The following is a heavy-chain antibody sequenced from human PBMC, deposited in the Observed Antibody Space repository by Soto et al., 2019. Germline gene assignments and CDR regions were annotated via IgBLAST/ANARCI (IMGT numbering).Heavy chain of an antibody. V-gene: IGHV4-59*01. CDR3: ARQMRGATISIYYYGMDV. D-gene: IGHD5-12*01. CDR2: IYYSGST. J-gene: IGHJ6*02. Sequence: SETLSLTFTVSGCSISSYYWSWIRQPPGKGLEWIGYIYYSGSTNYNPSLKSRVTISVDTSKNQFSLKLSSVTAADTAVYYCARQMRGATISIYYYGMDVWGQGTTVTVSS. CDR1: GCSISSYY.